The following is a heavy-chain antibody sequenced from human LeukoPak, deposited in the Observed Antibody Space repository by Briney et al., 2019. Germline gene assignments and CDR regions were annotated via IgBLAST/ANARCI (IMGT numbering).Heavy chain of an antibody. V-gene: IGHV3-7*01. CDR2: IKQDGSEK. Sequence: GGSLSLSCTDSGFTFRNCWVTWVRQAPGKGLEWVASIKQDGSEKFYVDSVKGRFTISRDNAKNLLSLQMNSLRAEDTAVYYCARSMTGYYYYAMDVWGQGTTVTVSS. J-gene: IGHJ6*02. D-gene: IGHD6-6*01. CDR3: ARSMTGYYYYAMDV. CDR1: GFTFRNCW.